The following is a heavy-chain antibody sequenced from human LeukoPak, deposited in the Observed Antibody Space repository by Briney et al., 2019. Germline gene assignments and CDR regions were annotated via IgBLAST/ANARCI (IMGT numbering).Heavy chain of an antibody. D-gene: IGHD3-22*01. J-gene: IGHJ4*02. CDR3: ARDYYDGSGYYQDY. V-gene: IGHV3-72*01. Sequence: GGSLRLSCAVSGFSFSDYYMDWVRQAPGKGLEWVGRTRSKANSYTTEYAASVRGRITISSDDSKNSLYLQMNSLKTEDTAVYYCARDYYDGSGYYQDYWGQGTLVTVSS. CDR2: TRSKANSYTT. CDR1: GFSFSDYY.